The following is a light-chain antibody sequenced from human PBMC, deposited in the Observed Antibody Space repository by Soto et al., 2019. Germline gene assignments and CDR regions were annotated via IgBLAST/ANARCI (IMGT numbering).Light chain of an antibody. CDR1: QSVSSSY. CDR2: GAS. V-gene: IGKV3-20*01. Sequence: EIVLTQSPGTLSLSPGERATLSCRASQSVSSSYLAWYQQKPGQAPRLLIYGASSRATGIPDRFSGSGSGTDFTLTISRLEPEDFAVYYCQPYGSSPPYTFGQGIKLEIK. J-gene: IGKJ2*01. CDR3: QPYGSSPPYT.